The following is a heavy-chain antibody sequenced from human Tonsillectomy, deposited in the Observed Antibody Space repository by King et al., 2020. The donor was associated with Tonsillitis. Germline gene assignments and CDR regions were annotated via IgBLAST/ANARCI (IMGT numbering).Heavy chain of an antibody. CDR1: GFTFSSYG. J-gene: IGHJ3*02. V-gene: IGHV3-30*18. D-gene: IGHD2-15*01. Sequence: VQLVESGGGVVQPGRSLRLSCAASGFTFSSYGMHWVRQAPGKGLEWVAVISYDGSNKYYADSVKGRFTLSRDNSKNTLYLQMNSLRAEDTAVYYCAKDKLDAFDIWGQGTMVTVSS. CDR2: ISYDGSNK. CDR3: AKDKLDAFDI.